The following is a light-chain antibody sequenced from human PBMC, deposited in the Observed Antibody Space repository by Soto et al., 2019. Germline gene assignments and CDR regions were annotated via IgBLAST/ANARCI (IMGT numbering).Light chain of an antibody. CDR1: RSDVGVHNF. J-gene: IGLJ3*02. V-gene: IGLV2-14*01. CDR2: GVT. Sequence: QSVLTQPASVSGSPGQSISIACTGTRSDVGVHNFVSWYQQYPGKAPKVLIDGVTNRPAGVSNRFSGSKSGNTASLTISGPQAEDEADYYCSSYTTSFTWVFGGGTKLTV. CDR3: SSYTTSFTWV.